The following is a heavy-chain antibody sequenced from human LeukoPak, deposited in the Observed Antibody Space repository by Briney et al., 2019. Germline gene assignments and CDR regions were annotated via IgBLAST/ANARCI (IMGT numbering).Heavy chain of an antibody. CDR3: AKIAVAGTYFDY. CDR1: GFTFDDYA. V-gene: IGHV3-9*01. J-gene: IGHJ4*02. Sequence: GGSLRLSCAASGFTFDDYAMHWVRQDPGKGMEWVSGISWNSGSIGYADSVKGRFTISRDNAKNSLYLQMNSLRAEDTALYYCAKIAVAGTYFDYWGQGTLVTVSS. CDR2: ISWNSGSI. D-gene: IGHD6-19*01.